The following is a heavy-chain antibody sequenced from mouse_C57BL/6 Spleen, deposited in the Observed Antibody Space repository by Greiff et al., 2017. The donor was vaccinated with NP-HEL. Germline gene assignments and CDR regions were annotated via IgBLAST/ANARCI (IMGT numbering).Heavy chain of an antibody. J-gene: IGHJ3*01. D-gene: IGHD6-1*01. CDR3: SRSVPSRLSWFAY. CDR2: IYPYNGVS. Sequence: EVMLVESGPELVKPGASVKISCKASGYSFTGYYMHWVKQSHGNILDWIGYIYPYNGVSSYNQKFKGKATLTVDKSSSTAYMELRSLTSEDSAVYYCSRSVPSRLSWFAYWGQGTLVTVSA. V-gene: IGHV1-31*01. CDR1: GYSFTGYY.